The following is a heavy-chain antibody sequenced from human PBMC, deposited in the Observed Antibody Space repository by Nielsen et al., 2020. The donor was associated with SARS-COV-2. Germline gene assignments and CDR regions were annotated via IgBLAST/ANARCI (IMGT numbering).Heavy chain of an antibody. CDR1: GFTFSSYA. V-gene: IGHV3-30-3*01. D-gene: IGHD1-26*01. CDR2: ISYDGSNK. Sequence: GESLKISCAASGFTFSSYAMHWVHQAPGKGLEWVAVISYDGSNKYYADSVKGRFTISRDNSKNTLYLQMNSLRAEDTAVYYCARAGAGWELLTADYWGQGTLVTVSS. CDR3: ARAGAGWELLTADY. J-gene: IGHJ4*02.